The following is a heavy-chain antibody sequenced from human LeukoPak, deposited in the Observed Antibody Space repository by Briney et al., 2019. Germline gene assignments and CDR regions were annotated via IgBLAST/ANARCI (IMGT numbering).Heavy chain of an antibody. CDR3: AKDTRLYYYYGMDV. V-gene: IGHV3-9*01. J-gene: IGHJ6*02. Sequence: QTGGSLRLSCAASGFTFDDYAMHWVRQAPGKGLEWVSGISWNSGSIGYADSVKGRFTISRDNAKNSLYLQMNSLRAEDTALYYCAKDTRLYYYYGMDVWGQGTTVTVSS. CDR1: GFTFDDYA. CDR2: ISWNSGSI.